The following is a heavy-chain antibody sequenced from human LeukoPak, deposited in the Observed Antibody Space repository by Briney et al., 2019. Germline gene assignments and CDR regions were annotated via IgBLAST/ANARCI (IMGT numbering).Heavy chain of an antibody. CDR2: IYPRDGST. J-gene: IGHJ4*02. V-gene: IGHV1-46*01. CDR3: ATGGPGIAVAAPGD. D-gene: IGHD6-19*01. CDR1: GYTFTSNY. Sequence: ASVKVSCKASGYTFTSNYIHWVRQAPGQGLEWMGMIYPRDGSTSYAQKFQGRVTVTRDTSTSTVHMELSSLRSEDTAVYYCATGGPGIAVAAPGDWGQGTLVTVSS.